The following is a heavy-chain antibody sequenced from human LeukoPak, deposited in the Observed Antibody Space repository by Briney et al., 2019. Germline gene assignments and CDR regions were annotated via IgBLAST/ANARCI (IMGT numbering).Heavy chain of an antibody. V-gene: IGHV3-53*01. CDR3: ARGLPIAGYSSTWHDY. J-gene: IGHJ4*02. D-gene: IGHD6-13*01. Sequence: GGSLRLSCAASGFTVSSNYMSWVRQAPGKGLEWVSVIYSGGSTYYADSVKGRFTISRDNYKNTLYLQMNSLRAEDTAVYYCARGLPIAGYSSTWHDYWGQGTLVTVSS. CDR2: IYSGGST. CDR1: GFTVSSNY.